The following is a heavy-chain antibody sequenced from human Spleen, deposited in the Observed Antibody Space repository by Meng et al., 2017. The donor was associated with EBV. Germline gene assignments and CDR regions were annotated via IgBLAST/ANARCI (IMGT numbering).Heavy chain of an antibody. V-gene: IGHV3-30-3*01. J-gene: IGHJ4*02. CDR1: GFTLSGYA. D-gene: IGHD5-18*01. Sequence: QVQLVESGGGVVQPGRSRRLSCVAAGFTLSGYARHWVRQAPGEGLEWVAVMSYDGSNKYYADSVKGRFTNSRDNSKNTLYLQMNSLRPEDTAIYYCAQSGGYIYGSVGNYFDSWGQGALVTVYS. CDR2: MSYDGSNK. CDR3: AQSGGYIYGSVGNYFDS.